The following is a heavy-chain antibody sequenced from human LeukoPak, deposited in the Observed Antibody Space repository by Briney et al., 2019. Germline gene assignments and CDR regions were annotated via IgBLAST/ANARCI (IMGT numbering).Heavy chain of an antibody. D-gene: IGHD3-10*01. J-gene: IGHJ4*02. Sequence: GGSLRLSCAASGFTFSNSWMHWVRQAPGKRLVWVSRINTDGSTTNYADSVKGRLTISRDNARNTVYLQMNSLRAEDSAVYYCANSYSPPHFWGQGTLVTVSS. CDR1: GFTFSNSW. CDR2: INTDGSTT. CDR3: ANSYSPPHF. V-gene: IGHV3-74*01.